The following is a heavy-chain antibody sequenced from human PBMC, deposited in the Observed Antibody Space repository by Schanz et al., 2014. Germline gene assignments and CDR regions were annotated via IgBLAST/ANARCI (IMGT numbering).Heavy chain of an antibody. CDR2: ISGSGGST. J-gene: IGHJ6*02. V-gene: IGHV3-23*01. CDR1: GFTFSSYT. CDR3: TTQQLGSHYLYGMDV. D-gene: IGHD6-13*01. Sequence: EVQLLESGGGLVRPGGSLRLSCAASGFTFSSYTMNWVRQAPGKGLEWVSAISGSGGSTVYADSVKGRFTISRDNSNNTVFLQVNSLKTEDTTVYYCTTQQLGSHYLYGMDVWGQGTTVTVS.